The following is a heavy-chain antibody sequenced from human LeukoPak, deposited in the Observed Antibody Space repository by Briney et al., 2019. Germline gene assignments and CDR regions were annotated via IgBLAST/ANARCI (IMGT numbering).Heavy chain of an antibody. CDR2: IIPIFGTA. V-gene: IGHV1-69*05. CDR3: AGYCSGGSCYGGYYFDY. Sequence: EASVKVSCKASGGTFSSYAISWVRQAPGQGLEWMGRIIPIFGTANYAQKFQGRVTITTDESTSTAYVELSSLRSEDTAVYHCAGYCSGGSCYGGYYFDYWGQGTLVTVSS. D-gene: IGHD2-15*01. CDR1: GGTFSSYA. J-gene: IGHJ4*02.